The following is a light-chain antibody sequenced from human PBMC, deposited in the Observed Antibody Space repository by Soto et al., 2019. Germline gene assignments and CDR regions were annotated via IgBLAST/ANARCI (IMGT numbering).Light chain of an antibody. CDR3: QSYDSSNRV. Sequence: NCMLTQPHSVSESPRNTVTISCTRSSGSIASNYVQWYQQRPGSAPTTVIYEDNQRPSGVPDRFSGSIDSSSNSASLTISALKTEDEADYYCQSYDSSNRVFGGGTKVTVL. CDR2: EDN. J-gene: IGLJ3*02. CDR1: SGSIASNY. V-gene: IGLV6-57*04.